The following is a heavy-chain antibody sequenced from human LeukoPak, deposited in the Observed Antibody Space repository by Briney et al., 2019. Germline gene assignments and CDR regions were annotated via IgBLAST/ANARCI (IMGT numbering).Heavy chain of an antibody. CDR3: TRGNYDGSGYYYLFDD. CDR2: IKQDGSEK. V-gene: IGHV3-7*04. J-gene: IGHJ4*02. CDR1: GFTFSRYW. Sequence: GGSLRLSCAASGFTFSRYWMNWVRQAPGKGLEWVANIKQDGSEKNYVDSVKGRFTISGDNAKNSLYLQMNSLRAEDTAVYYCTRGNYDGSGYYYLFDDWGQGTLVTVSS. D-gene: IGHD3-22*01.